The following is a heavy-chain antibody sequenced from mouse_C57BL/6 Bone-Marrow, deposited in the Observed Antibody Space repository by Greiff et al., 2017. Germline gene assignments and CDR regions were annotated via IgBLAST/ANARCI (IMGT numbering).Heavy chain of an antibody. CDR1: GYAFSSSW. V-gene: IGHV1-82*01. CDR2: IYPGAGDT. CDR3: ARWVQNYSYYYAMDY. D-gene: IGHD2-12*01. J-gene: IGHJ4*01. Sequence: QVQLQQSGPELVKPGASVKISCKASGYAFSSSWMNWVKQRPGKGLEWIGRIYPGAGDTNYNGKFKGKATLTADKSSSTAYMQLSSLTSEDSAVYFCARWVQNYSYYYAMDYWGQGTSVTVSS.